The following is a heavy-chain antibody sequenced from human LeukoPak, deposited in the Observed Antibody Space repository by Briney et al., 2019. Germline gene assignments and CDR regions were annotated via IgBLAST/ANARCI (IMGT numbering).Heavy chain of an antibody. V-gene: IGHV3-23*01. CDR1: GYTFSSYA. J-gene: IGHJ4*02. D-gene: IGHD3-3*01. Sequence: GGSLRLSCAASGYTFSSYAMSWVRQAPGKGLEWVSAISGSGGSTYYADSVKGRFTISRDNSKNTLYLQMNSLRAEDTAVYYCAKDPGPTYYDFWSGYIDYWGQGTLVTVSS. CDR2: ISGSGGST. CDR3: AKDPGPTYYDFWSGYIDY.